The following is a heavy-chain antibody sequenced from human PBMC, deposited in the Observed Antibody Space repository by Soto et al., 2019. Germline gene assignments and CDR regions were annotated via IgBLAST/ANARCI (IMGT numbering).Heavy chain of an antibody. CDR3: AKDLRSSSAVLGYFDY. Sequence: HPGGSLRLSCAASGFTFSTYPMHWLRQAPGKGLEWVALLSYDGTDKYYADSVKGRFSIPRDNPQNTLYLQMNSLRAEDTAVYYCAKDLRSSSAVLGYFDYWGQGTLVTVSS. D-gene: IGHD6-6*01. J-gene: IGHJ4*02. CDR2: LSYDGTDK. V-gene: IGHV3-30-3*01. CDR1: GFTFSTYP.